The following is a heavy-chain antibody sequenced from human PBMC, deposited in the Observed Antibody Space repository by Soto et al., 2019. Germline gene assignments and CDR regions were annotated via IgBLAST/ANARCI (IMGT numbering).Heavy chain of an antibody. D-gene: IGHD4-17*01. CDR2: LGAARDP. J-gene: IGHJ3*02. CDR3: ATWHLREHAYDI. CDR1: GFSFRDYD. Sequence: GGSLRLSCAASGFSFRDYDMHWVRQRKGKGLEWVSALGAARDPYYVGSVKGRFTTSGDSSRTIVYLQMNSLRPDDTAVYYCATWHLREHAYDIWGQGTAVTVSS. V-gene: IGHV3-13*05.